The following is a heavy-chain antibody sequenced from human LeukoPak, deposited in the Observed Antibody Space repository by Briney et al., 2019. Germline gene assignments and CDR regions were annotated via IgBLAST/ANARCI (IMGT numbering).Heavy chain of an antibody. Sequence: SETLSLTCAVYGGSFSGYYWSWIRQPPGKGLEWIGEINHSGSTNYNPSLKSRVTISVDTPKNQFSLKLSSVTAADTAVYYCARGPVDIVATFYFDYWGQGTLVTVSS. CDR3: ARGPVDIVATFYFDY. CDR2: INHSGST. V-gene: IGHV4-34*01. CDR1: GGSFSGYY. D-gene: IGHD5-12*01. J-gene: IGHJ4*02.